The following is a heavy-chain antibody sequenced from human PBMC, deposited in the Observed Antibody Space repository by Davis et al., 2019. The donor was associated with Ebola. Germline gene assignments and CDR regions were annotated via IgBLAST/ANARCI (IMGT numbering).Heavy chain of an antibody. CDR1: GGSFSGYY. J-gene: IGHJ6*02. CDR2: IYYSGST. D-gene: IGHD5-18*01. Sequence: SETLSLTCAVYGGSFSGYYWSWIRQPPGKGLEWIGYIYYSGSTYYNPSLKSRVTISVDTSKNQFSLKLSSVTAADTAVYYCARGRGYSYGSIYYYYGMDVWGQGTTVTVSS. CDR3: ARGRGYSYGSIYYYYGMDV. V-gene: IGHV4-30-4*08.